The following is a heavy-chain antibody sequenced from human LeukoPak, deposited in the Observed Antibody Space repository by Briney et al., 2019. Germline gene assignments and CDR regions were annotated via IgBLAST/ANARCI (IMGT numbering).Heavy chain of an antibody. V-gene: IGHV4-61*02. CDR2: INTSGST. J-gene: IGHJ4*02. CDR1: GGSISSGSYY. CDR3: ARFPGYSYGPHFNY. D-gene: IGHD5-18*01. Sequence: PSQTLSLTCTVSGGSISSGSYYWSWIRQPAGKGLEWIGRINTSGSTNYNPSLKSRVTISVDTSKNQFSLKLSSVTAADTAVYYCARFPGYSYGPHFNYWGQGTLVTVSS.